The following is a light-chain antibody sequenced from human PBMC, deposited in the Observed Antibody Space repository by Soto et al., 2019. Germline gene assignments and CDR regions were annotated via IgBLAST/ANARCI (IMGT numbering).Light chain of an antibody. V-gene: IGLV1-40*01. Sequence: QSVLTQPPSVSGAPGQRVTISCTGSNSTIGAGYDVPWYQQLPGTAPKLLIYGNSNRPSGVPDRFSGSKSGTSASLAITGLQAEDEAEYYCQSYDSSLSDVVFGGGTKLTVL. CDR3: QSYDSSLSDVV. CDR2: GNS. J-gene: IGLJ2*01. CDR1: NSTIGAGYD.